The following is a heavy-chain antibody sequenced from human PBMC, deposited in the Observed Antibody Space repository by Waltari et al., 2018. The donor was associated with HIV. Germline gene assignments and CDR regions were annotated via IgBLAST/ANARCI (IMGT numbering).Heavy chain of an antibody. J-gene: IGHJ4*02. CDR3: SRGRQPYSGLLTGYTFYFDF. D-gene: IGHD2-21*01. CDR2: VSHSGAT. Sequence: VQLEQWGGGLLKTAETLSLTCAVYGGSLNGFYWTWIRQSPQKGLGWIGEVSHSGATAYHPSLKGRATVSLDTAKNQFSLNLKSLTAADSALYFCSRGRQPYSGLLTGYTFYFDFWSQGSRVVVSS. CDR1: GGSLNGFY. V-gene: IGHV4-34*02.